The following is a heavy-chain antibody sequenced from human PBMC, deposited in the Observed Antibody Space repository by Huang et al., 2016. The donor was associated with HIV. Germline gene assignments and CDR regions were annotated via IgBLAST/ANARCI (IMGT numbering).Heavy chain of an antibody. Sequence: EVQLVESGGGLVKPGGSLRLSCVASGFTFTNYAMNWVRQAPGEGLELVSSMVSSSSYHMYADSVKGRFTSTRDDAKNSLYLQMNSLRAEDMAVYYCARPQGDKVRGIIRSYYYYYGMDVWGRGTTVTVSS. CDR3: ARPQGDKVRGIIRSYYYYYGMDV. CDR2: MVSSSSYH. CDR1: GFTFTNYA. D-gene: IGHD3-10*01. J-gene: IGHJ6*02. V-gene: IGHV3-21*06.